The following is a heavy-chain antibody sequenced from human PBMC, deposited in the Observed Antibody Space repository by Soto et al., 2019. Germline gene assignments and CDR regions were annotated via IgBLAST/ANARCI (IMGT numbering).Heavy chain of an antibody. CDR2: IRSKAYGGTT. V-gene: IGHV3-49*04. Sequence: GSLRLSCTASGFTFGDYAMSWVRQAPGKGLEWVGFIRSKAYGGTTEYAASVKGRFTISRDDSKSIAYLQMNSLKTDDTAVYYCTRELFTNYYDSSGPFDYWGQGTQVTVSS. CDR3: TRELFTNYYDSSGPFDY. D-gene: IGHD3-22*01. CDR1: GFTFGDYA. J-gene: IGHJ4*02.